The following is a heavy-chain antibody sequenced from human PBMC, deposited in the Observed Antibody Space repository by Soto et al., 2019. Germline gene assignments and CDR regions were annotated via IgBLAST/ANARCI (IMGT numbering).Heavy chain of an antibody. CDR3: ATEPIYYNDGSGYYPLGH. V-gene: IGHV1-18*04. D-gene: IGHD3-22*01. Sequence: XSVKGSCEASVYSFATYGFSWVRQAPGQGLECVGWISAHNGDTHYSQKFQGRVTLTTDTSTNTGYMELRSLTSDDTAVYFCATEPIYYNDGSGYYPLGHSGQGSLATVSS. J-gene: IGHJ1*01. CDR2: ISAHNGDT. CDR1: VYSFATYG.